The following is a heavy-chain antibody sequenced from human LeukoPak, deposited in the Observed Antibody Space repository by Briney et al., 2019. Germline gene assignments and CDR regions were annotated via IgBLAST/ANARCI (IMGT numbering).Heavy chain of an antibody. D-gene: IGHD1-14*01. J-gene: IGHJ5*02. CDR3: ARLNTYHFDP. Sequence: GASVKVSCKASGYTFNSYAISWVRQAPGQGLEWMGIINPSGGSTSYAQKFQGRVTMTRDTSTSTVYMELSSLRSEDTAVYYCARLNTYHFDPWGQGTLVTVSS. CDR2: INPSGGST. CDR1: GYTFNSYA. V-gene: IGHV1-46*02.